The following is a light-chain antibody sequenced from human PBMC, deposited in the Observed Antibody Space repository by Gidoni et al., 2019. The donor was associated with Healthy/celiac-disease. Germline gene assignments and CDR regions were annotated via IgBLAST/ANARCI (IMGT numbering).Light chain of an antibody. V-gene: IGLV2-14*01. CDR1: SSDAGGYNY. CDR2: DVS. Sequence: QSALTQPASVSGSAGQSITTSCTGTSSDAGGYNYVSWYQQHPGKAPKLMIYDVSNRPSGVSNRFSGSKSGNTASLTIAGLQAEDEADYYCSSYTSSSTYVVFGGGTKLTVL. J-gene: IGLJ2*01. CDR3: SSYTSSSTYVV.